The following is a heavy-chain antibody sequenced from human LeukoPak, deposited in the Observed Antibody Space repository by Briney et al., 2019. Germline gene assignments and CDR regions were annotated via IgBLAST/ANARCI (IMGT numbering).Heavy chain of an antibody. CDR3: ARDQVLLVGVAATYYYYYMDV. J-gene: IGHJ6*03. CDR1: GYTFTSYY. V-gene: IGHV1-46*01. D-gene: IGHD2-15*01. Sequence: ASVKVSCKASGYTFTSYYMHWVRQAPGQGLEWMGIINPSGGSTSYAQKFQGRVTMTRDMSTSTVYMELSSLRSEDTAVYYCARDQVLLVGVAATYYYYYMDVRGKGTTVTVSS. CDR2: INPSGGST.